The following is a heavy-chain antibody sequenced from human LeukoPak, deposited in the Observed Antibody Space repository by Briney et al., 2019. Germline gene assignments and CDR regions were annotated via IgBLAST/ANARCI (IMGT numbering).Heavy chain of an antibody. CDR3: ARERRYYDSSGYYYVSFGFDY. CDR2: INPRSGST. CDR1: GFTFPSYY. J-gene: IGHJ4*02. Sequence: DSVKASCKPYGFTFPSYYMQWVLHAPGQRLECMVEINPRSGSTSYALKFQGRVTITRDTSASTAYMELSSLRSEDMAVYYCARERRYYDSSGYYYVSFGFDYWGQGTLVTVSS. V-gene: IGHV1-46*01. D-gene: IGHD3-22*01.